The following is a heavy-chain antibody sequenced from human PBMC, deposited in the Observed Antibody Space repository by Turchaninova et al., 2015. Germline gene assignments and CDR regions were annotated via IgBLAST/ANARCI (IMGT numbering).Heavy chain of an antibody. CDR3: GKDRSKRGDYYIGAIDL. CDR2: VRYDGSNK. J-gene: IGHJ3*01. Sequence: VQLVESGGGVVQPGGSLRLSCAASGFTFNTYGMHWVRQAPGKGLDWVTFVRYDGSNKYYGDSVKGRFIISIDNSKNTLYLQMNSQRAEDTDVYYGGKDRSKRGDYYIGAIDLWGQGTMVTVSS. D-gene: IGHD1-26*01. CDR1: GFTFNTYG. V-gene: IGHV3-30*02.